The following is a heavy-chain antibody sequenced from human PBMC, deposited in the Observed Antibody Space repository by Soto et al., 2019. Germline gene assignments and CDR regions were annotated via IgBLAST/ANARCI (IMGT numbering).Heavy chain of an antibody. CDR3: AREGSLGLDV. D-gene: IGHD3-10*01. J-gene: IGHJ6*02. CDR1: GFIFSSFW. Sequence: EVRLEEAGGGFVQPGGSLRVSCSGSGFIFSSFWMHWVRQGPGKGLERVSRINGDGASLAYADSVKGRFSISRDNVKNTLHLQMNSLGADDTAVYSCAREGSLGLDVWGRGPTVTVSS. CDR2: INGDGASL. V-gene: IGHV3-74*03.